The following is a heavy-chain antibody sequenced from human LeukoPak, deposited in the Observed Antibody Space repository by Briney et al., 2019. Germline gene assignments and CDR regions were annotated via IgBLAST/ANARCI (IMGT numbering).Heavy chain of an antibody. D-gene: IGHD6-13*01. J-gene: IGHJ6*03. CDR2: INPNSGDT. V-gene: IGHV1-2*02. CDR1: GYTFTGYY. CDR3: ASNIAAAGSEFVYYYYMDV. Sequence: GASVKVSCKASGYTFTGYYMHWVRQAPGQGLEWMGWINPNSGDTNYAQKFQGRVTMTRDTSISTAYMELSRLRSDDTAVYYCASNIAAAGSEFVYYYYMDVWGKGTTVTISS.